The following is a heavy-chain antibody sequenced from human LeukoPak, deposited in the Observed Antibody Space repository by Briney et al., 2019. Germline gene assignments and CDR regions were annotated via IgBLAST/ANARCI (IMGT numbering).Heavy chain of an antibody. CDR2: ISYDGSNK. CDR3: AKDYHGYSYGYGYYYYGMDV. Sequence: GGSLRLSCAASGFTFSSYSMNWVRQAPGKGLEWVAVISYDGSNKYYADSVKGRFTISRDNSKNTLYLQINSLRAEDTAVYYCAKDYHGYSYGYGYYYYGMDVWGKGTTVTVSS. J-gene: IGHJ6*04. V-gene: IGHV3-30*18. D-gene: IGHD5-18*01. CDR1: GFTFSSYS.